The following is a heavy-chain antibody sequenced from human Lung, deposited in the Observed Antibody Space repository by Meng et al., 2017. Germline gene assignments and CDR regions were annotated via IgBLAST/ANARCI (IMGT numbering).Heavy chain of an antibody. Sequence: QVQLQESGPGLVKPSQTLSLTCTVSGGSISSGGDYWSWIRQHPGKGLEWIGYIHDSGSTYYNPSLKSRVTISADTSKNQFSLKLSSVTAADTAVYYCARASYGSGSPLGESWFDPWGQGTLVTVSS. CDR1: GGSISSGGDY. J-gene: IGHJ5*02. V-gene: IGHV4-31*03. CDR3: ARASYGSGSPLGESWFDP. CDR2: IHDSGST. D-gene: IGHD3-10*01.